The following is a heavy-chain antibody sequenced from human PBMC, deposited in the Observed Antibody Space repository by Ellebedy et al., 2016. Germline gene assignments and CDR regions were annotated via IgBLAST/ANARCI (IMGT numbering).Heavy chain of an antibody. D-gene: IGHD6-6*01. CDR3: ARDRRTSSEGMDV. CDR1: GYTFTTYY. V-gene: IGHV1-46*01. J-gene: IGHJ6*02. Sequence: ASVKVSCKTSGYTFTTYYIHFVRQAPGQGLEWLGIIDPSSGDTSFAQRVQGRVTLTSDASTTTVYMNLFSLKSEDAALYYCARDRRTSSEGMDVWGQGTTVTVSS. CDR2: IDPSSGDT.